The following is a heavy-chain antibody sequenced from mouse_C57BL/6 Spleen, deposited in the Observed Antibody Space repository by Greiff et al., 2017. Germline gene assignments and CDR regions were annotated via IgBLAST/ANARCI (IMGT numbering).Heavy chain of an antibody. D-gene: IGHD2-10*02. V-gene: IGHV1-26*01. J-gene: IGHJ2*01. CDR3: ARAAYGNHFDY. Sequence: EVQLQQSGPELVKPGASVKISCKASGYTFTDYYMNWVKQSHGKSLEWIGDINPNNGGTSYNQKFKGKATLTVDKSSSTAYMELRSLTSEDSAFYYCARAAYGNHFDYWGQGTTLTVSS. CDR2: INPNNGGT. CDR1: GYTFTDYY.